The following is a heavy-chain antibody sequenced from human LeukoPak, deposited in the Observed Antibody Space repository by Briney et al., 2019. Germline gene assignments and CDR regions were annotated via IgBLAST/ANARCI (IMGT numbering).Heavy chain of an antibody. J-gene: IGHJ4*02. V-gene: IGHV4-59*01. Sequence: PSETLSLTCTVSGGSISSYYWSWLRQPPGKGLEWIGYIYHSGSTNYNPSLKSRVTISLDTSKNQSSLKLSSVTAADTAVYYCARDRPYYYGSGSYYDGFDSWGQGTLVTVSS. CDR3: ARDRPYYYGSGSYYDGFDS. CDR2: IYHSGST. D-gene: IGHD3-10*01. CDR1: GGSISSYY.